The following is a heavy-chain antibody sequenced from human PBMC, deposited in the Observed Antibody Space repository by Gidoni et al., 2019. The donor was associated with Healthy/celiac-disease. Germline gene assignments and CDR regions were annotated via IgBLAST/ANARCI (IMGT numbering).Heavy chain of an antibody. Sequence: QVQLVEYGGGVVQPGRSRRLSCAASGFTFSSYGIHWVRQAPGKGLAWVAVISYEGSNKYYADSVKGRFTISRDNSKNTLYLQMNSLRAEDTAVYYCAKQLRSNSELDYWGQGTLVTVSS. D-gene: IGHD4-4*01. CDR3: AKQLRSNSELDY. CDR1: GFTFSSYG. CDR2: ISYEGSNK. J-gene: IGHJ4*02. V-gene: IGHV3-30*18.